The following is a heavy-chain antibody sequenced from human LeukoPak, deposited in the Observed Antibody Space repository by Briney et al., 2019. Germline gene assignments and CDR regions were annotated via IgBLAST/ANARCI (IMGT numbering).Heavy chain of an antibody. Sequence: ASVKVSCKASGYTFTGYYMHWVRQAPGQGLEWMGWINPNSGGTNYAQKFQGWVTMTRDTSISTAYMELSRLRSDDTAVYYCTYDFWSGYFFDPWGQGTLVTVSS. D-gene: IGHD3-3*01. J-gene: IGHJ5*02. CDR3: TYDFWSGYFFDP. CDR1: GYTFTGYY. V-gene: IGHV1-2*04. CDR2: INPNSGGT.